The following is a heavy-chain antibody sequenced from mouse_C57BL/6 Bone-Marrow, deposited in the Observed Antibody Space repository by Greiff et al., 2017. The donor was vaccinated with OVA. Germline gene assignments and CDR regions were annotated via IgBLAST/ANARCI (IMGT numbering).Heavy chain of an antibody. V-gene: IGHV1-5*01. CDR1: GYTFTSYW. D-gene: IGHD2-5*01. J-gene: IGHJ2*01. CDR3: TPYSNYARGGDY. Sequence: VQLQQSGTVLARPGASVKLSCKTSGYTFTSYWMHWVNPRPGQGLEWIGAIYPGNSDTSYNQKFKGKAKLPAVKSASTAYMELSSLTNEYSAVYYGTPYSNYARGGDYWGQGTTLTVSS. CDR2: IYPGNSDT.